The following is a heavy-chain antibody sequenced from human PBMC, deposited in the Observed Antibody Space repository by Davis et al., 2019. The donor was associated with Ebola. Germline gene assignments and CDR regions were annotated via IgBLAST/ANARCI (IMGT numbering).Heavy chain of an antibody. CDR3: ARFGEGAY. D-gene: IGHD2-21*01. CDR1: EASISGYY. Sequence: PSETLSLTCTVSEASISGYYWNWFRQPPGKGLEWIGFISGSGRTSYNPSLRSRVTISAGTSKNQFFLNLSSVSAADTAVYFCARFGEGAYWGQGTLVTVSS. CDR2: ISGSGRT. V-gene: IGHV4-59*01. J-gene: IGHJ4*02.